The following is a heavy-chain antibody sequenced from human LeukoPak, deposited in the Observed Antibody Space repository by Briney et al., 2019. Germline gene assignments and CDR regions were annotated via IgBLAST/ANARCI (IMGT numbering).Heavy chain of an antibody. V-gene: IGHV1-69*04. Sequence: ASVKVSCKASGGTFSSYAISWVRQAPGQGLEWMGRIIPILGIANYAQKFQGRVTITADKSTSTAYMELSSLRSEDTAVYYCARAYTGGDFDIWGQGTMVTVSS. CDR3: ARAYTGGDFDI. D-gene: IGHD1-14*01. CDR2: IIPILGIA. CDR1: GGTFSSYA. J-gene: IGHJ3*02.